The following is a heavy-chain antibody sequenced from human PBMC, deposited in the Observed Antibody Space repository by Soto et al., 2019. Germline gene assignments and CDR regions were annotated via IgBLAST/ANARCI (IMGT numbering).Heavy chain of an antibody. J-gene: IGHJ4*02. V-gene: IGHV4-30-4*02. Sequence: KPSETLSLTCTVSGGSISSGDYYWSWIRQPPGKGLEWIGYIYYSGSTYYNPSLKSRVTISVDTSKNQFSLKLSSVTAADTAVYYCARDSNYYDSSGYSDGPFDYWGQGSLVTVYS. CDR2: IYYSGST. D-gene: IGHD3-22*01. CDR3: ARDSNYYDSSGYSDGPFDY. CDR1: GGSISSGDYY.